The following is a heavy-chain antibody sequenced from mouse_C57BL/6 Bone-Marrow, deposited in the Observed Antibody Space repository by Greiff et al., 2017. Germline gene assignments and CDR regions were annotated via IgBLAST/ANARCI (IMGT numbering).Heavy chain of an antibody. CDR2: IYPGDGAT. Sequence: QVQLQQSGAELVKPGASVKISCKASGYAFSSYWMNWVKQRPGKGLEWIGQIYPGDGATNYNGKFKGKATLTADKSSSTAYMQRSRLTSEDSAVYFCTRRRIYYGNSYYFDDWGPGTTLTVSS. CDR3: TRRRIYYGNSYYFDD. CDR1: GYAFSSYW. V-gene: IGHV1-80*01. J-gene: IGHJ2*01. D-gene: IGHD2-1*01.